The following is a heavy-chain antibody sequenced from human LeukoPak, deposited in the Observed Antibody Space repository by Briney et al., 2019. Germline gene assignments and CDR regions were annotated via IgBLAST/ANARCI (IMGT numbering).Heavy chain of an antibody. CDR1: GGSISSYY. D-gene: IGHD3-3*01. J-gene: IGHJ4*02. Sequence: SETLSLTCTVSGGSISSYYWSWIRQPPGKGLEWIGYIYYSGSTYYNPSLKSRVTISVDTSKNQFSLKLSSVTAADTAVYYCARLDFWRAKYFDYWGQGTLVTVSS. CDR2: IYYSGST. CDR3: ARLDFWRAKYFDY. V-gene: IGHV4-59*04.